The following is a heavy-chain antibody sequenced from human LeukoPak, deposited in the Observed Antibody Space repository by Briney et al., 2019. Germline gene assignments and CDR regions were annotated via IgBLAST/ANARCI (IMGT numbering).Heavy chain of an antibody. J-gene: IGHJ4*02. CDR1: GFTFSSYS. CDR2: ISGSGGST. Sequence: GGSLRLSCAASGFTFSSYSMSWVRQAPGKGLEWVSAISGSGGSTYYADSVKGRFTISRDNSKNMLYLQMNSLRAEDTAVYYCAKGGIVGAIEAYYFDYWGQGTLVTVSS. CDR3: AKGGIVGAIEAYYFDY. V-gene: IGHV3-23*01. D-gene: IGHD1-26*01.